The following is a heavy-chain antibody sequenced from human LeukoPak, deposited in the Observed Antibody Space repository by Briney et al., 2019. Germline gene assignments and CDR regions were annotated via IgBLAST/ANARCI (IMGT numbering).Heavy chain of an antibody. CDR2: IYTSGST. V-gene: IGHV4-61*02. J-gene: IGHJ6*03. Sequence: SETLSLTCTVSGGSISSGSYYWSWIRQPAGKGLEWIGRIYTSGSTNYNPSLKSRVTISVDTSKNQFSLKLGSVTAADTAVYYCARVTYYYGSGSFYYYMDVWGKGTTVTVSS. D-gene: IGHD3-10*01. CDR1: GGSISSGSYY. CDR3: ARVTYYYGSGSFYYYMDV.